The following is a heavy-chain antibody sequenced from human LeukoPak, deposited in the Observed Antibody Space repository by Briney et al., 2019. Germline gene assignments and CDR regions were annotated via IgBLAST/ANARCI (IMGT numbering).Heavy chain of an antibody. CDR3: AREGGTTYYDFWSGYYIDY. CDR1: GGSISSYY. J-gene: IGHJ4*02. CDR2: IYTSGST. Sequence: SETLSLTCTVSGGSISSYYWSWIRQPAGKGLEWIGRIYTSGSTNYNPSLKSRVTMSVDTSKNQFSLKLSSVTAADTAVYYCAREGGTTYYDFWSGYYIDYWGQETLVTVSS. V-gene: IGHV4-4*07. D-gene: IGHD3-3*01.